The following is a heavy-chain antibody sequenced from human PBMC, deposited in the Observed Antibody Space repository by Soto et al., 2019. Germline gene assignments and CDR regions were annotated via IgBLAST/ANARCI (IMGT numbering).Heavy chain of an antibody. J-gene: IGHJ6*02. CDR2: IYYSGST. D-gene: IGHD2-2*01. CDR1: GGSISSGDYY. CDR3: ARGGSIVVVPAAMNYYYYGMDV. V-gene: IGHV4-30-4*01. Sequence: QVQLQESGPGLVKPSQTLSLTCTVSGGSISSGDYYWSWIRQPPGKGLEWLGYIYYSGSTYENPYLKSRVTISVDTSKNQFSLKLSSVAAADTAVYYCARGGSIVVVPAAMNYYYYGMDVWGQGTTVTVSS.